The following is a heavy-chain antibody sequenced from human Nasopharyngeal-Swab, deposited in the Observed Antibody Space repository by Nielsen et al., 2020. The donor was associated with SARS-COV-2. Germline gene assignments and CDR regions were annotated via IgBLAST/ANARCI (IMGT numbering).Heavy chain of an antibody. CDR2: IYYSGST. CDR3: ARHMSSGGSGWYGWFDP. J-gene: IGHJ5*02. V-gene: IGHV4-39*01. Sequence: WIRQPPGKGLEWIGSIYYSGSTYYNPSLKSRVTISVDTSKNQFSLKLSSVTAADTAVYYCARHMSSGGSGWYGWFDPWGQGTLVTVSS. D-gene: IGHD6-19*01.